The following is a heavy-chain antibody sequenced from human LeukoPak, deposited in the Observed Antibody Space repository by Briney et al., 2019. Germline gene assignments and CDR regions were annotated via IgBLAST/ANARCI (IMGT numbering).Heavy chain of an antibody. Sequence: GGSLRLSCAASGFTFSSSAMNWVRQAPGKGLEWVSATNGGGGSAYYADSVKGRFTVSRDNSKNTLSLQMNSLRAEDTAVYYCARVVYRDVATFADYWGQGTLVTVSS. CDR3: ARVVYRDVATFADY. J-gene: IGHJ4*02. V-gene: IGHV3-23*01. D-gene: IGHD5-12*01. CDR1: GFTFSSSA. CDR2: TNGGGGSA.